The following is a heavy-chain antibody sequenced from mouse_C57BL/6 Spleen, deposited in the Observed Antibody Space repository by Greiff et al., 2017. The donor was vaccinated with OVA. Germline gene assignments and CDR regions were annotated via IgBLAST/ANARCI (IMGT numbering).Heavy chain of an antibody. CDR1: GYAFTNYL. CDR3: ARDLDCSSTWFAY. CDR2: INPGSGGT. D-gene: IGHD1-1*01. V-gene: IGHV1-54*01. J-gene: IGHJ3*01. Sequence: VQLQQSGAELVRPGTSVKVSCKASGYAFTNYLIEWVKQRPGQGLEWIGVINPGSGGTNYNEKFKGKATLTADKSSSTAYMQLSSLTSDDSAVYFCARDLDCSSTWFAYWGQGTLVTVSA.